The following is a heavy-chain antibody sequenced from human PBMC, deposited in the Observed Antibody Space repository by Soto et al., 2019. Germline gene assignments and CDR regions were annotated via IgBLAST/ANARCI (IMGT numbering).Heavy chain of an antibody. CDR1: GDTFTFYS. CDR3: ASSYGSGYRAFDY. J-gene: IGHJ4*02. D-gene: IGHD3-10*01. Sequence: QVQLVQSGAEVKKPGSSVRVSCKASGDTFTFYSINWVRQAPGLGLEWMGRINPILSMSNYAQRFQGRVTMTADKSTSTAYMELRSLRSEDTAMYYCASSYGSGYRAFDYWGQGARVTVSS. V-gene: IGHV1-69*02. CDR2: INPILSMS.